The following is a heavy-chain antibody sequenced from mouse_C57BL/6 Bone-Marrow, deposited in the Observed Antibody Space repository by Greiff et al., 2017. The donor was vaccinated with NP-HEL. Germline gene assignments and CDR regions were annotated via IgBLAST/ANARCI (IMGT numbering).Heavy chain of an antibody. CDR3: ARRGIYYSNYGFAY. J-gene: IGHJ3*01. CDR1: GYAFTNYL. D-gene: IGHD2-5*01. V-gene: IGHV1-54*01. CDR2: INPGSGGT. Sequence: QVQLQQSGAELVRPGTSVKVSCKASGYAFTNYLIEWVKQRPGQGLEWIGVINPGSGGTNYNEKFKGKATLTADKSSSTAYMQLSSLTSEDSAVDFCARRGIYYSNYGFAYWGQGTLVTVSA.